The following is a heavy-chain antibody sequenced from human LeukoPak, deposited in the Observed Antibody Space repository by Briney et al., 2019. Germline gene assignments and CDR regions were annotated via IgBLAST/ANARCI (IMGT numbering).Heavy chain of an antibody. CDR2: IYYSGST. CDR3: ARDLTHAFDI. Sequence: SQTLSLTCTDSGGSTSSGDYCGSWIRQPPGKGLEWIGYIYYSGSTYYNPSLKSRVTISVDTSKNQFSLKLSSVTAADTAVYYCARDLTHAFDIWGQGTMVTVSS. D-gene: IGHD2-21*02. CDR1: GGSTSSGDYC. J-gene: IGHJ3*02. V-gene: IGHV4-30-4*01.